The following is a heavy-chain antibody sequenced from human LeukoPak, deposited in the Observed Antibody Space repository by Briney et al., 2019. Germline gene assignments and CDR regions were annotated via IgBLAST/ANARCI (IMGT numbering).Heavy chain of an antibody. CDR1: GFTFDDYA. D-gene: IGHD3-22*01. Sequence: GGSLRLSCAASGFTFDDYAMHWVRQAPGKGLEWVSGISWNSGSIGYADSVKGRFTISRDNAKNSLYLQMNSLRAEDTAVYYCARDLNAYDSSGYYQLWGQGTMVTVSS. CDR3: ARDLNAYDSSGYYQL. J-gene: IGHJ3*01. CDR2: ISWNSGSI. V-gene: IGHV3-9*01.